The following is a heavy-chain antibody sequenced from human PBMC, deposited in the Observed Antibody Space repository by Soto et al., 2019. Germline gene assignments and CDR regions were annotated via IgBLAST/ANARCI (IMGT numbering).Heavy chain of an antibody. CDR3: ARRTMTLDY. CDR2: ISSSNTI. CDR1: GFTFSSYS. D-gene: IGHD3-3*01. J-gene: IGHJ4*02. V-gene: IGHV3-48*02. Sequence: GGSLRLSCAASGFTFSSYSMNWVRQAPGKGLEWVSYISSSNTIYYADSVKGRFTISRDNAKNSLYLQMNSLRDEDTAVYYCARRTMTLDYWGQGTLVTVSS.